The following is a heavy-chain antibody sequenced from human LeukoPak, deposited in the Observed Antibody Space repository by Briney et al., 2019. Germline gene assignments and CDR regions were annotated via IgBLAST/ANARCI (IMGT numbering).Heavy chain of an antibody. CDR3: ARDHYGGSFDY. CDR2: IYSGGST. V-gene: IGHV3-53*01. Sequence: GGSLRLSCAGSGFTFSSYAMSWVRQAPGKGLEWVSVIYSGGSTYYADSVKGRFTISRDNSKNTLYLQMNSLRAEDTAVYYCARDHYGGSFDYWGQGTLVTVSS. CDR1: GFTFSSYA. D-gene: IGHD4-23*01. J-gene: IGHJ4*02.